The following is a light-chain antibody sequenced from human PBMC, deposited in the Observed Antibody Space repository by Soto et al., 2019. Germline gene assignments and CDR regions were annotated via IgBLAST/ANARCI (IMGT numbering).Light chain of an antibody. CDR3: QQYSHLIT. J-gene: IGKJ5*01. Sequence: DIQMTQSPSSLSASVEDRVIITCRASQSISNHLNWYQQKLGKAPKLLIYDASNLETGVPSRFSGSGSGTDFTFTISSLQPEDIATYYCQQYSHLITFGQGTRLEIK. V-gene: IGKV1-33*01. CDR1: QSISNH. CDR2: DAS.